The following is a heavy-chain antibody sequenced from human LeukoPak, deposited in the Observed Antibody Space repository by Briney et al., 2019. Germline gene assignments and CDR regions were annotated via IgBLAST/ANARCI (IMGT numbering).Heavy chain of an antibody. J-gene: IGHJ5*02. CDR3: ARDMEKNFDWLLWGNWFDP. V-gene: IGHV1-18*01. CDR1: GYTFTSYG. CDR2: ISAYNGNT. D-gene: IGHD3-9*01. Sequence: ASVKVSCKASGYTFTSYGISWVRQAPGQGLEWMGWISAYNGNTNYAQKLQGRVTMTTDTSTSTAYMELRSLRSDDTAVYYCARDMEKNFDWLLWGNWFDPWGQGTLVTVSS.